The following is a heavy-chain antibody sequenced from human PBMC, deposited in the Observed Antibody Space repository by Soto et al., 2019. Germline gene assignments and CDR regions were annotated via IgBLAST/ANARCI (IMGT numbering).Heavy chain of an antibody. CDR3: APLSVSLSGPYGIHV. CDR2: MFYSGLT. J-gene: IGHJ6*02. D-gene: IGHD2-15*01. V-gene: IGHV4-39*01. CDR1: GYSVTSSDYY. Sequence: SETLSLTCSVSGYSVTSSDYYWAWIRQPPGKGLEWIGSMFYSGLTYYNPSLKSRVTLSVDTSKNQFPVRLNSVTAADTAVYYCAPLSVSLSGPYGIHVWGQGTTVTVSS.